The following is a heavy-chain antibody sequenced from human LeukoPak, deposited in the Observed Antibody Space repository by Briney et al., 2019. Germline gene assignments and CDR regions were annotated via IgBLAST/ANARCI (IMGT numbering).Heavy chain of an antibody. J-gene: IGHJ4*02. CDR3: VRKGWVSGAIDY. D-gene: IGHD6-13*01. Sequence: PGGSLRLSYSASGFTLSNYAMHWVRQSPGKGLEYVSALSADGNSKFYAESVKGRFTTSRDSSNNTLHLQMSSLRPEDTAVYYCVRKGWVSGAIDYWGQGTLVTVSS. CDR2: LSADGNSK. CDR1: GFTLSNYA. V-gene: IGHV3-64D*06.